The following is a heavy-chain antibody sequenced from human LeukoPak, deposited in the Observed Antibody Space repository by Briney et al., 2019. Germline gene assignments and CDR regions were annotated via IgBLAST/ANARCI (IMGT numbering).Heavy chain of an antibody. J-gene: IGHJ5*02. Sequence: QPGGSLKLSCVASGFTFSDSAIHWVRQSSGKGLEWISHMDKETNLYATALAASVKGRFTVSRDDSKNTAYLHMNSLKTEDTALYYCTRDSGTYNWFDPWGQGTLVTVSS. D-gene: IGHD1-26*01. V-gene: IGHV3-73*01. CDR1: GFTFSDSA. CDR3: TRDSGTYNWFDP. CDR2: MDKETNLYAT.